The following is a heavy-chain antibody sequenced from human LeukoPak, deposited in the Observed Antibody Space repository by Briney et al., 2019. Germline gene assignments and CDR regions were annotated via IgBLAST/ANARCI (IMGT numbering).Heavy chain of an antibody. Sequence: GSLRLSCEVSGFTFSNYGMHWVRQAPGKGLEWLALIWYDGRTKFHADSVKGRFTISRDNSANTLYLQMSSLRVEDTAVYYCAREWGRIAVAGGSGYWGQGARVTVSS. J-gene: IGHJ4*02. D-gene: IGHD6-19*01. CDR3: AREWGRIAVAGGSGY. CDR2: IWYDGRTK. V-gene: IGHV3-33*01. CDR1: GFTFSNYG.